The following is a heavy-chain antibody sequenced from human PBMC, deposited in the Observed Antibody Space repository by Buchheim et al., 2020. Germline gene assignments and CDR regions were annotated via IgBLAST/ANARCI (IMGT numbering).Heavy chain of an antibody. CDR2: ISGSGGGK. J-gene: IGHJ4*02. CDR1: GFTFSSYA. Sequence: EVQLLESGEGLVQPGGSLRLSCAASGFTFSSYAMSWVRQAPGKGLEWVSAISGSGGGKYYAESGKGRFNNSRDNSKNTRDLQMNSLRAEDTAVYYCAKMPAGKAPSYVDYWGQGTL. D-gene: IGHD2-2*01. V-gene: IGHV3-23*01. CDR3: AKMPAGKAPSYVDY.